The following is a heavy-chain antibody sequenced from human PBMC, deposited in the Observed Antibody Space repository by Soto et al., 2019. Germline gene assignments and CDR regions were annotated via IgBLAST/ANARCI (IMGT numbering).Heavy chain of an antibody. CDR2: IDYSRST. J-gene: IGHJ4*02. D-gene: IGHD5-12*01. V-gene: IGHV4-39*01. CDR3: ARHVSVSGFEYCFDQ. CDR1: GDSISSSGYY. Sequence: QLHMQESGPGPVKPSETLSLTCTVSGDSISSSGYYWAWIRQPPGKGLEWLGNIDYSRSTYYNPFPKRRVALSGDSSRKHFSLKVSSVTAADTAVYCCARHVSVSGFEYCFDQWGQGTRVTVSS.